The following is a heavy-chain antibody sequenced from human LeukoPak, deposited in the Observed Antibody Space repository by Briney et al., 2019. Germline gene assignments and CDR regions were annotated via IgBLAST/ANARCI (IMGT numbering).Heavy chain of an antibody. CDR1: GFTFSRYW. J-gene: IGHJ4*02. CDR3: KSGGAAPGSFDY. V-gene: IGHV3-7*01. CDR2: IKYDGYEE. Sequence: GGSLRLSCAASGFTFSRYWMSWMRQAPGKGLEWVANIKYDGYEEYYVDSVKGRFTISRDNTKNSLYLQLNSLRVDDTAVHYCKSGGAAPGSFDYWGQGTLVTVSP. D-gene: IGHD1-1*01.